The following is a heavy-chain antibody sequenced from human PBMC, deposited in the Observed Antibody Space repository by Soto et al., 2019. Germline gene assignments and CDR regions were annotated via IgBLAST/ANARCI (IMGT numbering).Heavy chain of an antibody. CDR1: GGNFSTHA. Sequence: QVQLVQSGAEVKKPGSSVKVSCKASGGNFSTHAISWVRQAPGQGLVWMGGIIPMFNTTISAQKFQGRVTITADEHTSTAYMEPGSLRSEDRAVYYCARDAYDRGSLADWCQGALVTVSS. D-gene: IGHD3-22*01. CDR3: ARDAYDRGSLAD. J-gene: IGHJ4*02. V-gene: IGHV1-69*01. CDR2: IIPMFNTT.